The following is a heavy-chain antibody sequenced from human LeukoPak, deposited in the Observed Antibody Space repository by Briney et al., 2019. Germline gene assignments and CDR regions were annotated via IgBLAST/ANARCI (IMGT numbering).Heavy chain of an antibody. CDR3: AREGVDIVATIGFDY. J-gene: IGHJ4*02. V-gene: IGHV1-18*01. CDR1: GYTFTSYG. D-gene: IGHD5-12*01. Sequence: ASVKVSCKASGYTFTSYGISWVRQAPGQGLEWMGWISAYNGNTNYAQKLQGRVTMTTDTSTSTAYMELRSLRSDDTAVYYCAREGVDIVATIGFDYWGQGTLVTISS. CDR2: ISAYNGNT.